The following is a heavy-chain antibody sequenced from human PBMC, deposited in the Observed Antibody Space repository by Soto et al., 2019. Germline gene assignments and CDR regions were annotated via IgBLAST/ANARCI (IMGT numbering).Heavy chain of an antibody. V-gene: IGHV4-34*01. J-gene: IGHJ3*02. CDR3: ARVFARITIFGVAIPGGAFDI. CDR2: INHSGRT. CDR1: GGSFSGYY. Sequence: QVQLQQWGAGLLKPSETLSLTCAVYGGSFSGYYWSWIRQPPGKGLEWLGEINHSGRTNYNPSLKSLVTISVDMSKHQFSLKRSSVTAADTVVYYCARVFARITIFGVAIPGGAFDIWGQGTMVTVSS. D-gene: IGHD3-3*01.